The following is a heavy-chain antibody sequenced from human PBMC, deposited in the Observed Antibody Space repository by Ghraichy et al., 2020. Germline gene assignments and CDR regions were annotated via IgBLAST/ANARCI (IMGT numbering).Heavy chain of an antibody. CDR1: GFSLTRHW. D-gene: IGHD1-26*01. Sequence: GESLNISCAASGFSLTRHWMHWVRQAPGKGLVWVSRINHDGTSTYYADSVQGRFTISRDNAKNTVYLQLNSLRGEDSAVYYCARGPTVGTSPFDSWGRGTLVTVSS. V-gene: IGHV3-74*01. CDR3: ARGPTVGTSPFDS. CDR2: INHDGTST. J-gene: IGHJ4*02.